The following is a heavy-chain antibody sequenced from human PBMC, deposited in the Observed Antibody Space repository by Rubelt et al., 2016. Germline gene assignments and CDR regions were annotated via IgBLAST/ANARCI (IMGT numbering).Heavy chain of an antibody. CDR2: IWSDGSNK. CDR3: ARDPRMVQGVYGMDV. D-gene: IGHD3-10*01. V-gene: IGHV3-33*01. J-gene: IGHJ6*02. Sequence: VRQAPGKGLEWVAVIWSDGSNKYYVDSVKGRFTISRDNSKNRLFLQMNSLRAEDTAVYYCARDPRMVQGVYGMDVWGQGTTVTVSS.